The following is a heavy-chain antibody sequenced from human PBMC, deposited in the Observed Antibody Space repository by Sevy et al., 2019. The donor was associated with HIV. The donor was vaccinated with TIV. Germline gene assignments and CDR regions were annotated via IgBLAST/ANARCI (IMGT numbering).Heavy chain of an antibody. D-gene: IGHD3-16*01. CDR2: IYWDDDK. Sequence: SGPTLVKPTQTLTLTCTFSGFSLSTNGVGVGWIRQPPGKALECLALIYWDDDKHYSPSLKIRLTITKDTSKNQVVLTMTNMDPVDTATYYCARRENGDYVDWFDPWGQGTLVTVSS. V-gene: IGHV2-5*02. J-gene: IGHJ5*02. CDR1: GFSLSTNGVG. CDR3: ARRENGDYVDWFDP.